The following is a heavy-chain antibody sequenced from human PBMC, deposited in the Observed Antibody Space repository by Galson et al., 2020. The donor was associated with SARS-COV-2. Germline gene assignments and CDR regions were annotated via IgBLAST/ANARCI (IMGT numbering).Heavy chain of an antibody. D-gene: IGHD6-19*01. J-gene: IGHJ6*02. CDR1: GFTFSSYA. Sequence: TGGSLRLSCAASGFTFSSYAMHWVRQAPGKGLEWVAVISYDGSNKYYADSVKGRFTISRDNYKNTLYLQMTSLRAEDTAVYYCAAAVAEGGVYYYYGMDVWGQGTTVTVSS. CDR2: ISYDGSNK. V-gene: IGHV3-30-3*01. CDR3: AAAVAEGGVYYYYGMDV.